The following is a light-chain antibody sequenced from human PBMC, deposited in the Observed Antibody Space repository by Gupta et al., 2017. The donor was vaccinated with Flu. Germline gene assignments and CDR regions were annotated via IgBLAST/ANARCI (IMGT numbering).Light chain of an antibody. V-gene: IGLV1-47*01. Sequence: QSVLTQSPSAPGTPGQSVTISCSGGTSNIGSHYVHWYQQHPGMAPQLLVYRNNQRLSTVPDRFTASKSGTSASLAIRGLRSEDEADYYCATWDDSLGGPVFGGGTKLAVL. CDR3: ATWDDSLGGPV. J-gene: IGLJ3*02. CDR2: RNN. CDR1: TSNIGSHY.